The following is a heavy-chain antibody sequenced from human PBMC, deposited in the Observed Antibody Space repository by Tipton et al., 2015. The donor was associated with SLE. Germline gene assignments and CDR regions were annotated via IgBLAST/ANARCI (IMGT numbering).Heavy chain of an antibody. D-gene: IGHD2/OR15-2a*01. CDR1: DGSISSYY. J-gene: IGHJ6*02. Sequence: TLSLTCTVSDGSISSYYWSWIRQPPGKGLGWIGYINYSGSTNYNPSLKSRVTISVDTSKNQFSLKLSSVTAADTAVYYCASGEVVIVPGTTRYYYYHAMDVWGQGTTVTVSS. CDR2: INYSGST. V-gene: IGHV4-59*01. CDR3: ASGEVVIVPGTTRYYYYHAMDV.